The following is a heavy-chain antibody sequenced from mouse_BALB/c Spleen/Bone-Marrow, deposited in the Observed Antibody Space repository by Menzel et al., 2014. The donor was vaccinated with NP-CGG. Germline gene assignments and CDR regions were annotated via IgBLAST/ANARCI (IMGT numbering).Heavy chain of an antibody. Sequence: EVQLVESGGGLVQPGGSLKLSCAASGFTFSNYGMSWVRQTPDKRLELVATINSNGGSTYYPDSVKGRFTISRDTAKNTLYLQMSSLKSVETAMYYCVRGNYGNYVDYFDFWGQGTTLTVSS. CDR1: GFTFSNYG. CDR2: INSNGGST. CDR3: VRGNYGNYVDYFDF. V-gene: IGHV5-6-3*01. D-gene: IGHD2-1*01. J-gene: IGHJ2*01.